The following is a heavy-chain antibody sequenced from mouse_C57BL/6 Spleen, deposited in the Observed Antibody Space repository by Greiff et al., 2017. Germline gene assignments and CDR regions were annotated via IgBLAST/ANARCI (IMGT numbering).Heavy chain of an antibody. Sequence: QVQLQQSGPELVKPGASVKISCKASGYAFSSSWMNWVKQRPGKGLEWIGRIYPGDGDTNYNGKFKGKATLTAGKSSSTAYMQLSSLTSEDSAVYFCARGYDYDRGDAMDYWGQGTSVTVSS. CDR3: ARGYDYDRGDAMDY. D-gene: IGHD2-4*01. CDR1: GYAFSSSW. V-gene: IGHV1-82*01. J-gene: IGHJ4*01. CDR2: IYPGDGDT.